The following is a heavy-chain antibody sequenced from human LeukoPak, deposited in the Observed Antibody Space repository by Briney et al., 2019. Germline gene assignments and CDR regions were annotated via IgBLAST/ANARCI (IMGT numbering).Heavy chain of an antibody. CDR3: ARDEAIFGAGYYYGMDV. J-gene: IGHJ6*02. D-gene: IGHD3-3*01. Sequence: PSETLSLTCTVSGGSISSGGHYWSWLRQHPGKGLEWIGYINYSGSTYYNPSLKSRVTISVDTSQNQFSLKLSSVTAADTAVYYCARDEAIFGAGYYYGMDVWGQGTTVTVSS. CDR1: GGSISSGGHY. CDR2: INYSGST. V-gene: IGHV4-31*03.